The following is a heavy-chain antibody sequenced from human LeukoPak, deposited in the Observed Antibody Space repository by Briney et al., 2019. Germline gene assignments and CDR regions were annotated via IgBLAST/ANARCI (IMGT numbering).Heavy chain of an antibody. CDR2: ISYDGSYK. V-gene: IGHV3-30*18. J-gene: IGHJ4*02. CDR3: AKVGDYGDYALDY. D-gene: IGHD4-17*01. Sequence: GRSLRLSCAASGFTFSSYGMHWVRQAPGRGLEWVAVISYDGSYKYYADSVKGRFTISRDNSKNTLYLQMNSLRAEDTAVYYRAKVGDYGDYALDYWGQGTLVTVSS. CDR1: GFTFSSYG.